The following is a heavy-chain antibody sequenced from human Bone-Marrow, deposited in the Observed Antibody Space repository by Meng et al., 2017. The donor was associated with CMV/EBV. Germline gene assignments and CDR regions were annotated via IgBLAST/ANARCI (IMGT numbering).Heavy chain of an antibody. D-gene: IGHD6-19*01. J-gene: IGHJ4*02. CDR2: ISSSSSYI. V-gene: IGHV3-21*01. CDR3: ARDSGAGWYFDY. CDR1: GFTFSSYW. Sequence: GGSLKISCAASGFTFSSYWMHWVRQAPGKGLEWVSSISSSSSYIYYADSVKGRFTISRDNAKNSLYLQMNSLRAEDTAVYYCARDSGAGWYFDYWGQGTLVTVSS.